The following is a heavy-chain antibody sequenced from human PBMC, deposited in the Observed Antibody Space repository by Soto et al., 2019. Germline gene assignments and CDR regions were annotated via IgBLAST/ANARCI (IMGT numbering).Heavy chain of an antibody. CDR1: GFTVSSNY. D-gene: IGHD6-19*01. Sequence: PGGSLRLSCAASGFTVSSNYMSWVRQAPGKGLEWVSVIYSGGSTYYADSVKGRFTISRNNSKNTLYLQMNSLRAEDTAVYYCARVASSGWLLDPWGQGTLVTVSS. J-gene: IGHJ5*02. V-gene: IGHV3-53*04. CDR3: ARVASSGWLLDP. CDR2: IYSGGST.